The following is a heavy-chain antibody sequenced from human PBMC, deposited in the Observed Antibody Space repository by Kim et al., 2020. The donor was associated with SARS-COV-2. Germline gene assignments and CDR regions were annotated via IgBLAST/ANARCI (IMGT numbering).Heavy chain of an antibody. J-gene: IGHJ1*01. Sequence: SETLSLTCAVYGGSISGYYWSWVRQTPGKRLEWIGDVNHSGDTTYNSSLESRVTMSVDASKNQASLHLSSVTAADTAVYYCARLAYYCRTNTCYKYFQH. CDR3: ARLAYYCRTNTCYKYFQH. CDR1: GGSISGYY. CDR2: VNHSGDT. D-gene: IGHD2-2*01. V-gene: IGHV4-34*01.